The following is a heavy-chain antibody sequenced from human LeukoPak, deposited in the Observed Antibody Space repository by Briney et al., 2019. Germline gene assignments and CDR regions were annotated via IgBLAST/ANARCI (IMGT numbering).Heavy chain of an antibody. Sequence: ASVKVSCKASGYTFTSYDINSVRQATGQGLECMGWMNPNSGNTGSAQKFQGRVTMTRNTSISTAYIELSSLRSEDTAVYYCARDPSSVGGIVGAMGEYFDYWGQGTLVTVSS. J-gene: IGHJ4*02. V-gene: IGHV1-8*01. CDR1: GYTFTSYD. CDR2: MNPNSGNT. D-gene: IGHD1-26*01. CDR3: ARDPSSVGGIVGAMGEYFDY.